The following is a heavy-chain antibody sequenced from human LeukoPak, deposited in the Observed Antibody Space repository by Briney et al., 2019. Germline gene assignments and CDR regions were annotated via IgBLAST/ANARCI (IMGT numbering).Heavy chain of an antibody. J-gene: IGHJ4*02. V-gene: IGHV4-34*01. D-gene: IGHD2-2*01. Sequence: PSETLSLTCAVYGGSFSGYYWSWIRQPPGKGLEWIGEINHSGSTNYNPSLKSRVTISVDTSKNQFSLKLSPVTAADTAAYYCARLGPAEGFSRFYHFDYWGQGTLVTVSS. CDR1: GGSFSGYY. CDR2: INHSGST. CDR3: ARLGPAEGFSRFYHFDY.